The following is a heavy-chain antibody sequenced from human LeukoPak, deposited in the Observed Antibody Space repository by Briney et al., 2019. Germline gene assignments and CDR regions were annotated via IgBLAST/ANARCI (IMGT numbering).Heavy chain of an antibody. D-gene: IGHD6-13*01. Sequence: SETLSLTCTVSGGSISSGSYYWSWIRQPAGKGLEWIGRIYTSGSTNYNPSLKSRVTISVDTSKNQFSLKLSSVTAADTAVYYCARGRRALGSSSWYGGYWGQGTLVTVSS. CDR2: IYTSGST. J-gene: IGHJ4*02. CDR3: ARGRRALGSSSWYGGY. CDR1: GGSISSGSYY. V-gene: IGHV4-61*02.